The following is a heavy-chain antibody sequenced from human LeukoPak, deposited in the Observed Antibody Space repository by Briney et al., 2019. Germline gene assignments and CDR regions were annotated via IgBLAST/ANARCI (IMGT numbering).Heavy chain of an antibody. D-gene: IGHD6-13*01. CDR1: GFTFSSYE. J-gene: IGHJ4*02. V-gene: IGHV3-48*03. Sequence: GGSLRLSCAASGFTFSSYELYWVRQAPGKGLEWVSYISDTGSTIYYADSVEGRFTISRDNAKNSLYLQMNSLRAEDTAVYYCAKSSSSWFGNYFDYWGQGTLVTVSS. CDR2: ISDTGSTI. CDR3: AKSSSSWFGNYFDY.